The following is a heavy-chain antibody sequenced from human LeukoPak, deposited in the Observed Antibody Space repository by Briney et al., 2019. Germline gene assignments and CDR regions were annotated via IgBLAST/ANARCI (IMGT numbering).Heavy chain of an antibody. Sequence: GGSLRLSCEGSAFIFSGHWMNWVRQTPGKGLEWIASIKEDGSEGQYVDSVKGRFTISRDNAKNSLYLQMNSLRAEDTAVYYCAREAYSSGWYAAYFDYWGQGTLVTVSS. CDR3: AREAYSSGWYAAYFDY. CDR2: IKEDGSEG. CDR1: AFIFSGHW. J-gene: IGHJ4*02. V-gene: IGHV3-7*01. D-gene: IGHD6-19*01.